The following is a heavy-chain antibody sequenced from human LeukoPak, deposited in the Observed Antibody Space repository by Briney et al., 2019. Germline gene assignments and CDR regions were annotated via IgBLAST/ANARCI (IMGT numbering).Heavy chain of an antibody. D-gene: IGHD5-24*01. J-gene: IGHJ4*02. CDR1: GFTFSSYA. V-gene: IGHV3-7*01. CDR2: IKQDGTEK. Sequence: GGSLRLSCAASGFTFSSYAMSWVRQAPGKGLEWVANIKQDGTEKYYVGSVTGRFTISRDNAKNSLYLQMNSLRVEDTAVYYCARDGDGYKTTPFDYWGQGTLVTVSS. CDR3: ARDGDGYKTTPFDY.